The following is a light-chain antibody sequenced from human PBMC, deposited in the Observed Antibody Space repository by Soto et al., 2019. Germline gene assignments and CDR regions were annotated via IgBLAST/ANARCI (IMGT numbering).Light chain of an antibody. J-gene: IGKJ5*01. CDR1: QSISSY. Sequence: DIQMTQSQSSLSASVGDRVTITCRASQSISSYLNWYQQKPGKAPKLLIYAASSLQGGVPSRFSGSGSGTDFTLTISSLQPEDFATYYCQQSYSTPITFGQGTRLEIK. CDR3: QQSYSTPIT. CDR2: AAS. V-gene: IGKV1-39*01.